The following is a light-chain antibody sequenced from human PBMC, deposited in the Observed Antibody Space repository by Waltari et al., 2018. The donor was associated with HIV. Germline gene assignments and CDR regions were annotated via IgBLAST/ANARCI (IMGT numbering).Light chain of an antibody. V-gene: IGLV3-25*03. CDR1: ALPTQY. CDR3: QSVDAGGTQVV. J-gene: IGLJ2*01. CDR2: KDT. Sequence: YELTQPPSVSVSPGQTAAITCSGDALPTQYSFWYQQRPGQAPGMVIFKDTQRAAGIPERFYGSSSGTTVTLTISGVQTEDEADYYCQSVDAGGTQVVFGGGTKLSVL.